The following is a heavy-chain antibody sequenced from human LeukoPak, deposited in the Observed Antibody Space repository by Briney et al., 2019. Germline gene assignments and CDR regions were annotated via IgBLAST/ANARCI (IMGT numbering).Heavy chain of an antibody. D-gene: IGHD3-3*01. CDR1: GFSLSTSGVG. Sequence: ESGPTLVNPTQTLTLTCTFSGFSLSTSGVGVGWIRQPPGKALEWLALIYWDDDKRYSTSLKSRLNITKDTSKNQVVLTMTNMDPVDTATYYCALHSEVGVVNDYWGQGTLVTVSS. CDR2: IYWDDDK. J-gene: IGHJ4*02. CDR3: ALHSEVGVVNDY. V-gene: IGHV2-5*02.